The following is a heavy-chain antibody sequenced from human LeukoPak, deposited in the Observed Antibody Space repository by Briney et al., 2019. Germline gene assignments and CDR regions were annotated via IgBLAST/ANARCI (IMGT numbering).Heavy chain of an antibody. CDR3: ARELYYYDSSGYYDY. V-gene: IGHV4-31*03. CDR2: IYYSGST. Sequence: SETLSLTCTFSGGSISSGGYYWSWIRQHPGKGLEWIGYIYYSGSTYYNPSLKSRVTISVDTSKNQFSLKLSSVTAADTAVYYCARELYYYDSSGYYDYWGQGTLVTVSS. J-gene: IGHJ4*02. D-gene: IGHD3-22*01. CDR1: GGSISSGGYY.